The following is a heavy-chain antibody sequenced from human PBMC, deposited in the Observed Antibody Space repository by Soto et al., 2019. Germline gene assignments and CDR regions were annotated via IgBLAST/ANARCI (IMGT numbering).Heavy chain of an antibody. J-gene: IGHJ4*02. D-gene: IGHD2-15*01. CDR1: GFTVSSNY. V-gene: IGHV3-66*01. Sequence: EVQLVESGGGLVQPGGSLRLSCAASGFTVSSNYMSWVRQAPGKGLEWVSVIYSGGSTYCADSVKGRFTISRDNSENTLYLQMNIRRAEDTAVYYCERTCSGGTCSFDYWGQGTLVTVSS. CDR3: ERTCSGGTCSFDY. CDR2: IYSGGST.